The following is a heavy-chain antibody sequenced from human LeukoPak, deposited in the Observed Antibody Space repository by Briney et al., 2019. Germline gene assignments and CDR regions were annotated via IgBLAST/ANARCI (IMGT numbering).Heavy chain of an antibody. V-gene: IGHV3-21*01. CDR3: ARYYSSGSHWYFDL. D-gene: IGHD3-10*01. CDR2: ISSSSSYI. CDR1: GFTFSSYS. Sequence: PGGSLRLSCAASGFTFSSYSMNWVRQAPGEGLEWVSSISSSSSYIYYADSVKGRFTISRDNAKNSLYLQMNSLRAEDTAVYYCARYYSSGSHWYFDLWGRGTLVTVSS. J-gene: IGHJ2*01.